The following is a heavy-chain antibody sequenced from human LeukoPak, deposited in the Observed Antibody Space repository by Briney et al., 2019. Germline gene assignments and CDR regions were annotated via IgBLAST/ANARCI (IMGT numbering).Heavy chain of an antibody. Sequence: SQTLSLTCTVSGGSISSGGYYWSWIRQHPGKGLEWIGYIYYSGSTNYNPSLKSRVTISVDTSKNQFSLKLSSVTAADTAVYYCARVSPSWADSDDYWGQGTLVTVSS. CDR3: ARVSPSWADSDDY. CDR1: GGSISSGGYY. D-gene: IGHD3-10*01. CDR2: IYYSGST. J-gene: IGHJ4*02. V-gene: IGHV4-31*03.